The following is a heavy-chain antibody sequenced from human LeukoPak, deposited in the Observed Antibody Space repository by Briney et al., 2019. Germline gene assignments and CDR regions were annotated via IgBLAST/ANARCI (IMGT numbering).Heavy chain of an antibody. V-gene: IGHV1-18*01. CDR1: GYTFTSYG. D-gene: IGHD5-18*01. Sequence: GASVKVSCKASGYTFTSYGISWVRQAPGQGLEWMGWISAYNGNTNYAQKLQGRVTMTTDTSTSTAYMELRSLRSDDTAVYYCAREIADTAMGGVLNFDYWGQGTLVTVSS. CDR2: ISAYNGNT. J-gene: IGHJ4*02. CDR3: AREIADTAMGGVLNFDY.